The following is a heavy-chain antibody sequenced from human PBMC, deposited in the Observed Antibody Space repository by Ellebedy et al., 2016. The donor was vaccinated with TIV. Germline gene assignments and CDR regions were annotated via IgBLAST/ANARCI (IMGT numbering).Heavy chain of an antibody. D-gene: IGHD3-9*01. CDR2: IIPIFVTA. CDR1: GGTFNNYA. Sequence: AASVKVSCKASGGTFNNYAFSWVRQAHGQGLEWMGRIIPIFVTAIYAQKFQGRVMLTADESTSTAYMELSSLRSEDTAVYYCATGRWYDILTRHDAFDIWGQGTMVTVSS. J-gene: IGHJ3*02. V-gene: IGHV1-69*13. CDR3: ATGRWYDILTRHDAFDI.